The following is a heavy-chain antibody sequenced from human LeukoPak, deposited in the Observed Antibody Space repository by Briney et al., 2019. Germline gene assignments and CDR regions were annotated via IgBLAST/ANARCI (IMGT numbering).Heavy chain of an antibody. V-gene: IGHV3-23*01. CDR3: AKAESGSYGLYFDY. Sequence: PGGSLRLSCAASGFTFSSFGMSWVRQAPGKGLEWVSDISGSGGSTYYADSVKGRFTISRDNSKNTLYLQMNSLRAEDTAVYYCAKAESGSYGLYFDYWGQGTLVTVSS. CDR2: ISGSGGST. J-gene: IGHJ4*02. D-gene: IGHD1-26*01. CDR1: GFTFSSFG.